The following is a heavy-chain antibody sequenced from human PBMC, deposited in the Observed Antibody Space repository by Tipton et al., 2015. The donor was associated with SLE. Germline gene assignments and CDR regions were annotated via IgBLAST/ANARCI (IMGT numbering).Heavy chain of an antibody. J-gene: IGHJ4*02. V-gene: IGHV4-59*01. Sequence: TLSLTCTVSGGSISSYYWSWFRQPPGKGLEWIGYIYYSGSTNYNPSLKSRVTISVDTSKNQFSLKLSSVTAADTAVYYCARSMRVGSEDYWGQGTLVTVSS. CDR1: GGSISSYY. D-gene: IGHD6-19*01. CDR3: ARSMRVGSEDY. CDR2: IYYSGST.